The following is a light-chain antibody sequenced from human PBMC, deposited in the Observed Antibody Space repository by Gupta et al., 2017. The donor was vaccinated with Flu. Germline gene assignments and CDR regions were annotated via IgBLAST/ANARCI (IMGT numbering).Light chain of an antibody. J-gene: IGLJ1*01. CDR1: TNDVGGYNS. CDR3: SSYTSSITLV. Sequence: QSALTQPASVSASPGQSISISCTGTTNDVGGYNSVSWYQHHSGKAPKLLIYDVNKWPSGVAHRFSGSKSGNTASLTISGLQSEDEADYYCSSYTSSITLVFGTGTKVNVL. CDR2: DVN. V-gene: IGLV2-14*01.